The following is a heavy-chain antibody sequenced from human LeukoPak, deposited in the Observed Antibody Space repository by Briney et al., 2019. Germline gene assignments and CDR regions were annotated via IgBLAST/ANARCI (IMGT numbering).Heavy chain of an antibody. CDR3: ARAFPYYYGSGNYYNYFDY. J-gene: IGHJ4*02. V-gene: IGHV5-51*01. D-gene: IGHD3-10*01. CDR2: IYPGDSDT. CDR1: GYSFTSYW. Sequence: GESLKISCKGSGYSFTSYWIGWVRQMPGKGLEWMGIIYPGDSDTRYSPSFQGQVTIPADKSISTAYLQWSSLKASDTAMYYCARAFPYYYGSGNYYNYFDYWGQGTLVTVSS.